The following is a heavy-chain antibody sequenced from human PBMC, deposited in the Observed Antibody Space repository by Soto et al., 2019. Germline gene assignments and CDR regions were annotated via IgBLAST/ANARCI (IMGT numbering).Heavy chain of an antibody. V-gene: IGHV3-15*01. J-gene: IGHJ6*02. CDR1: GFTFSNAW. CDR3: TTGNMVRGVMNSYYYGMDV. D-gene: IGHD3-10*01. Sequence: GSLRLSCAASGFTFSNAWMSWVRQAPGKGLEWVGRIKSKTDGGTTDYAAPVKGRFTISRDDSKNTLYLQMNSLKTEDTAVYYCTTGNMVRGVMNSYYYGMDVWGQGTTVTVSS. CDR2: IKSKTDGGTT.